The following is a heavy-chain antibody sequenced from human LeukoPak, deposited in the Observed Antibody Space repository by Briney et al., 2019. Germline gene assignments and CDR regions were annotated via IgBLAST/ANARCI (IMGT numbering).Heavy chain of an antibody. CDR1: GGSFSSST. J-gene: IGHJ4*02. CDR3: ARDYTIKAPYFDY. V-gene: IGHV1-69*08. Sequence: VKVSCKASGGSFSSSTINWVRQAPGQGLEWMGEIVPKHYTTNYAQKFQGRVTISADSSTSTAYMELSSLTSEDTAVYYCARDYTIKAPYFDYWGQGTLVTVSS. CDR2: IVPKHYTT. D-gene: IGHD5-24*01.